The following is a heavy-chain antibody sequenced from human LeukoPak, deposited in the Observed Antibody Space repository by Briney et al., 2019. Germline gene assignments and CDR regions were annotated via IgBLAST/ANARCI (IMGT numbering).Heavy chain of an antibody. D-gene: IGHD7-27*01. V-gene: IGHV4-39*01. CDR2: ISYSGTN. CDR1: GGSVSSSSYY. Sequence: SSETLSLTCTVSGGSVSSSSYYWGWIRQLPGKGLEWIGSISYSGTNYNNPSLKSRVSISIDTSKNQFSVQLTSVTAADTAMYYCASLGTLRSWGQGTLVTVSS. CDR3: ASLGTLRS. J-gene: IGHJ5*02.